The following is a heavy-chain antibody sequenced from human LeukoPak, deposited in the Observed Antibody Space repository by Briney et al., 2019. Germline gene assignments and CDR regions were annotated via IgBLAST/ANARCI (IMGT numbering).Heavy chain of an antibody. CDR3: AANYYGSGSND. D-gene: IGHD3-10*01. CDR1: GFTFSSYA. CDR2: ISYDGSNK. Sequence: GGSLRPSCAASGFTFSSYAMHWVRQAPGKGLEWVAVISYDGSNKYYADSVKGRFTISRDNSKNTLYLQMNSLRAEDTAVYYCAANYYGSGSNDWGQGTLVTVSS. J-gene: IGHJ4*02. V-gene: IGHV3-30*04.